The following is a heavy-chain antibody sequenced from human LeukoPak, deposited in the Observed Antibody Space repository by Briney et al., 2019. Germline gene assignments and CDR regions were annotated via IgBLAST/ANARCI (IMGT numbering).Heavy chain of an antibody. V-gene: IGHV3-7*01. CDR2: IKQDGSEK. J-gene: IGHJ4*02. D-gene: IGHD6-13*01. Sequence: GGSLRLFCAASGFTFKNYWMGWVRQTPGKGLEWVANIKQDGSEKYYVDSVKGRFTISRDNAKNSLLLQMDSLRAEDTAVYYCTRAWSRSSSWYDYWGQGTLVTVSS. CDR1: GFTFKNYW. CDR3: TRAWSRSSSWYDY.